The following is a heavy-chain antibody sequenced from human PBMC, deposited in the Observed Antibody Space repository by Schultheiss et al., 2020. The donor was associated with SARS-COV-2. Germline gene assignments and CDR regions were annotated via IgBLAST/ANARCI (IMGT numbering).Heavy chain of an antibody. CDR3: ARVLAGGCFDY. J-gene: IGHJ4*02. Sequence: LRLSCAASGFTFDDYAMHWVRQAPGKGLEWIGYIYHSGSTYYNPSLKSRVTISVDRSKNQFSLKLSSVTAADTAVYYCARVLAGGCFDYWGQGTLVTVSS. CDR2: IYHSGST. V-gene: IGHV4-30-2*01. CDR1: GFTFDDYA.